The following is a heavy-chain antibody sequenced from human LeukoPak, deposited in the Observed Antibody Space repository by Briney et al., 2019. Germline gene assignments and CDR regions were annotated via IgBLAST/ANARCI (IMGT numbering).Heavy chain of an antibody. CDR3: ANWPDAFDI. J-gene: IGHJ3*02. CDR2: ISGSGGST. V-gene: IGHV3-23*01. Sequence: AGGSLRLSCAVSGLSFSSYAMSWVRQAPGKGLEWVSAISGSGGSTYYADSVKGRFTISRDNSKNTLYLQMNSLRAEDTAVYYCANWPDAFDIWGQGTMVTVSS. CDR1: GLSFSSYA.